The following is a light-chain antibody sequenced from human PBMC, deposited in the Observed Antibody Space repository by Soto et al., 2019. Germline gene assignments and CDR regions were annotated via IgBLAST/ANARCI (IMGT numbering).Light chain of an antibody. CDR2: SNN. J-gene: IGLJ3*02. V-gene: IGLV1-44*01. CDR3: AAWDDSLNGPL. CDR1: SSNIGSNT. Sequence: QSVLTQPPSASGTPRQTVTISCSGSSSNIGSNTVHWYQHLPGTAPKLLIYSNNQRPSGVPDRFSGSKSGTSASLAISGLQSEDEADYYCAAWDDSLNGPLFGGGTKLTVL.